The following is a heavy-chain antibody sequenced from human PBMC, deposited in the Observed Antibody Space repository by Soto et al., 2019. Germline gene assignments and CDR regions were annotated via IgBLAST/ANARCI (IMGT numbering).Heavy chain of an antibody. CDR2: INPNSGGT. CDR1: GYTFTGNY. D-gene: IGHD6-13*01. J-gene: IGHJ3*02. CDR3: ARDGTAAGITDAFDI. Sequence: GTSVKVTCKDSGYTFTGNYRHWVRQAPGQGLEWMGWINPNSGGTNYAQKFQGWVTMTRDTSISTAYMELSRLRSDDTAVYYCARDGTAAGITDAFDIWGQGTMVTVSS. V-gene: IGHV1-2*04.